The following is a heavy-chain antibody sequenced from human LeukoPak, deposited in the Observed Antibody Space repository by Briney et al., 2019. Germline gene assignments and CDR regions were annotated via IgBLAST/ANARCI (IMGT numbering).Heavy chain of an antibody. CDR1: GYTLINND. CDR2: IDPKNGNR. D-gene: IGHD2-15*01. J-gene: IGHJ5*02. V-gene: IGHV1-8*01. Sequence: ASVKVSCKASGYTLINNDINWVRQAPGQGLEWMAWIDPKNGNRGYAQNFQGRVTMTTDISINTAYLELSSLRSEDTAVYYCARSHTQKEFCTGGRCYPTVWWFDPWGQGTLVTVSS. CDR3: ARSHTQKEFCTGGRCYPTVWWFDP.